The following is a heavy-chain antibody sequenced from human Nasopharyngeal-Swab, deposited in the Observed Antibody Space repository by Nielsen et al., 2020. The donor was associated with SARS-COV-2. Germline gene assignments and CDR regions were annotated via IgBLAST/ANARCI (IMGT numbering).Heavy chain of an antibody. J-gene: IGHJ5*02. CDR3: ARRAARDGYNYEVDP. CDR1: GYSFVNHW. CDR2: VYPGNSEI. V-gene: IGHV5-51*01. D-gene: IGHD5-24*01. Sequence: GESLKISCLGFGYSFVNHWIGWVRQKPGKGLEWMGMVYPGNSEIAYSPSFQGHITISADKSINTAYLQWRSLRASDTAMYFCARRAARDGYNYEVDPWGQGTLVTVS.